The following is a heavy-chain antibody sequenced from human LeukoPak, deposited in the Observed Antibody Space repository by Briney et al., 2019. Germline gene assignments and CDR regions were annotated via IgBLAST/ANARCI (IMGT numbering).Heavy chain of an antibody. CDR1: GYTFTGYH. CDR3: ARDGYFDY. V-gene: IGHV1-2*02. CDR2: INPNTGDT. J-gene: IGHJ4*02. Sequence: ASVKVSCKASGYTFTGYHMHWVRQAPGQGLEWMGWINPNTGDTNYAQKFQGRVTMTTDTTTTTAYMELRSLRSDDTAVYYCARDGYFDYWGQGTLVTVSS.